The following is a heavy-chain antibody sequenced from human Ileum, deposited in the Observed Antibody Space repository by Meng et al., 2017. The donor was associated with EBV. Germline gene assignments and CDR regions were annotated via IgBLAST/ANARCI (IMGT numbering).Heavy chain of an antibody. Sequence: VLAQEWFAVLFSPLVTLSIHWHGYEASFSAYYWSVMPQPPGNGLVWTVESDQSGSTNYIPSLKSQITIPLDTYMNHLALKLNSVSAADTTVYYCARGKGGNDTRSCMGDWFDPWGQGTLVTVSS. CDR2: SDQSGST. J-gene: IGHJ5*02. D-gene: IGHD1-26*01. CDR1: EASFSAYY. CDR3: ARGKGGNDTRSCMGDWFDP. V-gene: IGHV4-34*02.